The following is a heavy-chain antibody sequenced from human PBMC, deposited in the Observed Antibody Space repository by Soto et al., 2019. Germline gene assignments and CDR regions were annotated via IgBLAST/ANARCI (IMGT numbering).Heavy chain of an antibody. CDR2: IYPGDSDI. Sequence: PGESLKISCKGSGYSFTSYWIGWVRQMPGKGLEWMGIIYPGDSDIRYSPSFTGQVTISADKSISTAFLQWSSLKASDTAMYYCAKLSGSGSYYYHYNMDVWGKGTTVTVSS. CDR3: AKLSGSGSYYYHYNMDV. CDR1: GYSFTSYW. J-gene: IGHJ6*03. V-gene: IGHV5-51*01. D-gene: IGHD3-10*01.